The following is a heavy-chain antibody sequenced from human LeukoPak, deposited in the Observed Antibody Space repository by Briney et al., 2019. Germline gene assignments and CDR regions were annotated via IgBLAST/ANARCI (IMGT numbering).Heavy chain of an antibody. CDR2: ISSSSSTI. Sequence: PGGSLRLSCAASGFTFSSYSMNWVRQAPGKGLEWVSYISSSSSTIYYADSVKGRFTISRDNAKNSLYLQMNSLRAEDTAVYYCARDLAYTMMVVVPTEEAFDIWGQGTMVTVSS. V-gene: IGHV3-48*01. J-gene: IGHJ3*02. CDR3: ARDLAYTMMVVVPTEEAFDI. CDR1: GFTFSSYS. D-gene: IGHD3-22*01.